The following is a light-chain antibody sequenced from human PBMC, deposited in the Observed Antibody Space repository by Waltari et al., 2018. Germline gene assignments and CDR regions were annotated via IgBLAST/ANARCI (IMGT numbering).Light chain of an antibody. Sequence: QLVLTQSPSASASLGASVKLTCTLSSGHSSNVVAWLPQRPEKGPRYLMKIKSDGSHSKGDEIPDRFSGSSSGAERYLTISSLQSEDEADYFCQTGGHGTWVFGGGTKLTVL. CDR1: SGHSSNV. CDR2: IKSDGSH. J-gene: IGLJ3*02. V-gene: IGLV4-69*02. CDR3: QTGGHGTWV.